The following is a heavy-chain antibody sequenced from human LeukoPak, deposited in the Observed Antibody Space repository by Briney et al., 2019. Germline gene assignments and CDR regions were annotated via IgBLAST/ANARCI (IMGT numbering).Heavy chain of an antibody. CDR1: GFTFGDYY. V-gene: IGHV3-11*01. CDR3: ASSSTYYYDSSGYC. D-gene: IGHD3-22*01. Sequence: GGSLRLSCAASGFTFGDYYMSWIRQAPGKGLEWVSYISSSGSTIYYADSVKGRFTISRDNAKNSLYLQMNSLRAEDTAVYYCASSSTYYYDSSGYCWGQGTLVTVSS. CDR2: ISSSGSTI. J-gene: IGHJ4*02.